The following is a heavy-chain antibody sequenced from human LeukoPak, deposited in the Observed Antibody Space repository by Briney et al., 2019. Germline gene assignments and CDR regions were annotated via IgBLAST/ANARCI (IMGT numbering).Heavy chain of an antibody. J-gene: IGHJ4*02. V-gene: IGHV3-74*01. CDR3: ARESRWEPDY. CDR1: GFTFSSNW. D-gene: IGHD1-26*01. CDR2: INTDGSTT. Sequence: HTGGSLRLSCAGSGFTFSSNWMHWVRQAPGKGLVWVSRINTDGSTTNYEESVKGRFTISRDNAKNTLYLQMNSLRDEDTAVYYCARESRWEPDYWGQGTLVTVSS.